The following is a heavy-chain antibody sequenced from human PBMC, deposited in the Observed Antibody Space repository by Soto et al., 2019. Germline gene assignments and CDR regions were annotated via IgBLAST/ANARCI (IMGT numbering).Heavy chain of an antibody. CDR1: GYTFTNYG. CDR2: LSAYNGNT. D-gene: IGHD3-22*01. V-gene: IGHV1-18*01. CDR3: ARDVGHYYDGSGYKIYFDY. J-gene: IGHJ4*02. Sequence: QVQLVQSGAEVKKPGASVKVSCKVSGYTFTNYGISWVRQTPGQGLEWMGWLSAYNGNTNSAQKLQGRVTMTTDTSTSTAYMELRSLRSDDTAVYYCARDVGHYYDGSGYKIYFDYWGQGTLVTISS.